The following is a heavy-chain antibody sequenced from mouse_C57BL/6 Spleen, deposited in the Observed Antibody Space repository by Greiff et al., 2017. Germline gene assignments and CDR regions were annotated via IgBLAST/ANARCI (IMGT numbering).Heavy chain of an antibody. D-gene: IGHD2-3*01. CDR3: AKKGRDDGYYSLAY. V-gene: IGHV2-3*01. CDR1: GFSLTSYG. J-gene: IGHJ3*01. Sequence: VMLVESGPGLVAPSPSLSITCTVSGFSLTSYGVSWVRQPPGKGLEWLGVIWGDGSTNYHSALISRLSISKDNSKSQVFLKLNSLQTDDTATYYCAKKGRDDGYYSLAYWGQGTLVTVSA. CDR2: IWGDGST.